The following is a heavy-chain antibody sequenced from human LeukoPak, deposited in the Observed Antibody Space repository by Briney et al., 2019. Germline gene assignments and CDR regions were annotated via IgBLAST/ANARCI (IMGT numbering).Heavy chain of an antibody. CDR1: GIIFSNYW. J-gene: IGHJ6*03. CDR2: INRDGSST. V-gene: IGHV3-74*01. CDR3: AKDPRITKNYYYYYYMDV. D-gene: IGHD3-3*01. Sequence: GGSLRLSCAASGIIFSNYWMHWVRQAPGKGLVWVSRINRDGSSTSYADSVKGRFTISRDNAKNSLYLQMNSLRVEDTALYYCAKDPRITKNYYYYYYMDVWGKGTTVTVSS.